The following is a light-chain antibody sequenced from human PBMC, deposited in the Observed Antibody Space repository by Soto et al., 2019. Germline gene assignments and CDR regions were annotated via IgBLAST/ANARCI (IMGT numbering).Light chain of an antibody. Sequence: EIAMTQSPDTLSVSPGDRATLSCRASQGVRSDLAWYQQKPGQSPRLLIYGASTRAAETPARFSGSGSETEFTLTISRLEPEDFAVYYCQQYGGSPPVYTFGQGTKLEIK. CDR1: QGVRSD. J-gene: IGKJ2*01. V-gene: IGKV3-20*01. CDR3: QQYGGSPPVYT. CDR2: GAS.